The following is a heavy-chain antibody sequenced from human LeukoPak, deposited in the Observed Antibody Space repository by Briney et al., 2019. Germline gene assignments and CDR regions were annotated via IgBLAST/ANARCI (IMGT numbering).Heavy chain of an antibody. J-gene: IGHJ4*02. Sequence: GGSLRLSCAAPGFTFSSYAMSWVRQAPGKGLEWVSAISGSGGSTYYADSVKGRFTISRDNSKNTLYLQMNSLRAEDTAVYYCAKDHSVDTVTSMGYFDYWGQGTLVTVSS. V-gene: IGHV3-23*01. D-gene: IGHD4-11*01. CDR1: GFTFSSYA. CDR2: ISGSGGST. CDR3: AKDHSVDTVTSMGYFDY.